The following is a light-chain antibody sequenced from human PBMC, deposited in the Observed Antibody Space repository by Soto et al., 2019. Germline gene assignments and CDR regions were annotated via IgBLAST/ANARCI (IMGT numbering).Light chain of an antibody. CDR3: QQYNSYST. Sequence: DIQMTQSPSTLSASVGDRVTITSRASQSISSWLAWYQQKPGKAPKLLIYKASSLESRVPSRFSGSGSGTEFTLTISSLQPDDFATYYCQQYNSYSTFGQGTKVEI. CDR2: KAS. CDR1: QSISSW. V-gene: IGKV1-5*03. J-gene: IGKJ1*01.